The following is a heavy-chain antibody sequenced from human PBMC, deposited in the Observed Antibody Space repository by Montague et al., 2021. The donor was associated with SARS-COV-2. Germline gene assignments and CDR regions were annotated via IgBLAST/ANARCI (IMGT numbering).Heavy chain of an antibody. CDR3: ARAQVTIFGVLIMLPAAGAVDV. Sequence: SETLSLTCAVYGGSFTGYYWTWIRQPPGQGLEWIGEINHSGSSNYNQSLESRVTMSVDTSKNQLSLRLNSVSAADTAVYYCARAQVTIFGVLIMLPAAGAVDVWGQGTTVTVSS. CDR2: INHSGSS. CDR1: GGSFTGYY. V-gene: IGHV4-34*01. D-gene: IGHD3-3*01. J-gene: IGHJ3*01.